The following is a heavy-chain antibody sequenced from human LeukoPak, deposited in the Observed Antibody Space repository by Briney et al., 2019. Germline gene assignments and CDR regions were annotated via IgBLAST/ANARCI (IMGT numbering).Heavy chain of an antibody. D-gene: IGHD3-22*01. CDR2: ISSSSSYI. Sequence: PGGSLRLSCAASGFTFSSYSMNWVRQAPGKGLEWVSSISSSSSYIYYADSVKGRFTISRDNTKNSLYLQMNSLRAEDTAVYYCARDYSTDYYDSSGYGPWGQGTLVTVSS. V-gene: IGHV3-21*01. CDR3: ARDYSTDYYDSSGYGP. J-gene: IGHJ5*02. CDR1: GFTFSSYS.